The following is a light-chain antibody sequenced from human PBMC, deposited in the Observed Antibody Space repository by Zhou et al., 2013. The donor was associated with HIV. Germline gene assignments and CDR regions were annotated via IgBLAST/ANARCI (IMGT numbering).Light chain of an antibody. CDR2: GAS. Sequence: DIQMTQSPSLLAASVGDRVTITCRASPGIDRYLAWYQQRPGKAPKLLIYGASTLQTGVPSRFSGSGSGTYFTLTISSLQPEDAATYYCQKYDDVPLAFGGGTKVEVK. J-gene: IGKJ4*01. CDR1: PGIDRY. CDR3: QKYDDVPLA. V-gene: IGKV1-9*01.